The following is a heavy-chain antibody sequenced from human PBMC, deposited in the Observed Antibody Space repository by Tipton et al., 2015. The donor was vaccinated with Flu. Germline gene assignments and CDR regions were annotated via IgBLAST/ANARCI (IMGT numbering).Heavy chain of an antibody. Sequence: TLSLTCTVSGGSVSSGSYYWSWIRQPPGKGLEWIGYIYYSGSTNYNPSLKSRVTISVDTSKNQFSLKLSSVTAADTAVYYCAREGSSGYYGITDAFDIWGQGTMVTVSS. V-gene: IGHV4-61*01. J-gene: IGHJ3*02. CDR2: IYYSGST. D-gene: IGHD3-22*01. CDR3: AREGSSGYYGITDAFDI. CDR1: GGSVSSGSYY.